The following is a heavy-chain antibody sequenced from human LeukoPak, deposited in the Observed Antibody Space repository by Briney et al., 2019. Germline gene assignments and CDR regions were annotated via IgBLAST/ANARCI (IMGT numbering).Heavy chain of an antibody. D-gene: IGHD3-3*01. CDR2: ISGSGGST. CDR3: AKGSRFLEWLLSEPYYYYGMNV. V-gene: IGHV3-23*01. Sequence: GASLRLSCAASGFTFSSYAMSWVRQAPGKGLEWFSAISGSGGSTYYADSVKGRFTISRDNSKNTLYRQMNSLRAQDTAVYYCAKGSRFLEWLLSEPYYYYGMNVWGQGTTVTVSS. CDR1: GFTFSSYA. J-gene: IGHJ6*02.